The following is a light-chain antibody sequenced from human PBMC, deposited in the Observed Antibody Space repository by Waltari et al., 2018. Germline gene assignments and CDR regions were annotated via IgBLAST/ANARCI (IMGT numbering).Light chain of an antibody. V-gene: IGLV2-14*01. J-gene: IGLJ1*01. CDR3: SSFTGSDTHV. CDR1: SSDVGAYNY. CDR2: AVS. Sequence: QSALTQPASVSGSPGQSITISCTGTSSDVGAYNYVSWYQQYPGKAPKLMIYAVSHRPSGVSNRSSGSKSGNTASLTISGLQAEDEADYYCSSFTGSDTHVFGTGTKVTVL.